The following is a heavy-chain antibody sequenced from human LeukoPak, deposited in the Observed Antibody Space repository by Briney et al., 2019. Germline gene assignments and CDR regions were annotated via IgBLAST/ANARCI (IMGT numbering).Heavy chain of an antibody. CDR2: IYSGGST. Sequence: PGGSLRLSRAASLCTLISNYMSWVRQAPGKGVEWVSVIYSGGSTYYADSVKGRFTISRDNPNNPLYLQMNSLRAEDTAVYYCANLYCSSTSCYLPEYFQHWGQGTLVTVS. J-gene: IGHJ1*01. D-gene: IGHD2-2*01. CDR1: LCTLISNY. V-gene: IGHV3-53*01. CDR3: ANLYCSSTSCYLPEYFQH.